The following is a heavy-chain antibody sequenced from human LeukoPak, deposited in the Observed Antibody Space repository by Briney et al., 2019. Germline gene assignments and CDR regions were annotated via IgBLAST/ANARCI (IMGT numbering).Heavy chain of an antibody. CDR2: ISSSGSTL. V-gene: IGHV3-48*03. D-gene: IGHD2-21*01. J-gene: IGHJ4*02. CDR3: VRGLDYNVVWVY. CDR1: GFTLSRFE. Sequence: GGSLRLSCVVSGFTLSRFEMNWVRQAPGRGLEWVSYISSSGSTLYYADSVKGRFSISRDNAKNSLYLQMNSLRAEDTAVYYCVRGLDYNVVWVYWGQGTLVTVSA.